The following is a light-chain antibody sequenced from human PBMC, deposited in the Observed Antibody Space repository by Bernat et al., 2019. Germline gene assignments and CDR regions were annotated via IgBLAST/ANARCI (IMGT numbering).Light chain of an antibody. CDR1: QSVSSSF. CDR3: QQYGNSPTAHT. CDR2: GAS. V-gene: IGKV3-20*01. Sequence: EMVLTQSPGTLSLSPGERATLSCRSSQSVSSSFLAWYQQKPGQAPRLLIYGASSRATGIPDRFSGSGSETGFTLTISRLETEDFAVYYCQQYGNSPTAHTFGQGTTLEIK. J-gene: IGKJ2*01.